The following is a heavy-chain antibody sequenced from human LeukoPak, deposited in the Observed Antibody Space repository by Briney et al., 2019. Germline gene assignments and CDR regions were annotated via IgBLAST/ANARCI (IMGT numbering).Heavy chain of an antibody. D-gene: IGHD3-3*01. CDR3: AKGVEDFWSGDLGH. J-gene: IGHJ1*01. Sequence: PGRSLRLSCAASGFTFSSYGMHWVPQAPGKGLVWVAVIWYDGSNKYYADSVKVRFTISRDNSKNTLYLKMNSLRAEDTAVFYCAKGVEDFWSGDLGHWGPGTMVTVSS. CDR2: IWYDGSNK. V-gene: IGHV3-33*06. CDR1: GFTFSSYG.